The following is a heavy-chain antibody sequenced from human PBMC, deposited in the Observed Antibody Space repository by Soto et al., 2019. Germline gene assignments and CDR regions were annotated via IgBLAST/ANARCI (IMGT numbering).Heavy chain of an antibody. CDR1: GFTFSNAW. J-gene: IGHJ4*02. V-gene: IGHV3-15*01. D-gene: IGHD3-22*01. CDR2: IKSKTDGGTT. CDR3: TTDPPDYYDSSGYYFPFGY. Sequence: GGSLRLSCAASGFTFSNAWMSWVRQAPGKGLEWVGRIKSKTDGGTTDYAAPVKGRFTISRDDSKNTLYLQMNSLKTEDTAVYYCTTDPPDYYDSSGYYFPFGYWGQGTLVTVSS.